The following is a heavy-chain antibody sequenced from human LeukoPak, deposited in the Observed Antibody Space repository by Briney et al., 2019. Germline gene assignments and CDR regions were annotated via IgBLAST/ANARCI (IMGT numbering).Heavy chain of an antibody. V-gene: IGHV5-51*01. D-gene: IGHD1-26*01. CDR1: GYSFTSYW. Sequence: KHGESLKISCKGSGYSFTSYWIGWVRQMPGKGLEWMGIIYPGDSDTRYSPSFQGQVTISADKSISTAYLQWSSLKASDTAMYYCARHWNDGSYGHYYYYMDVWGKGTTVTVSS. CDR3: ARHWNDGSYGHYYYYMDV. J-gene: IGHJ6*03. CDR2: IYPGDSDT.